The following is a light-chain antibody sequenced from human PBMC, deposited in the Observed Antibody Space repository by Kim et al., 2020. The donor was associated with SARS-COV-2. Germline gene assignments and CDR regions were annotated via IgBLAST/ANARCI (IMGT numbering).Light chain of an antibody. Sequence: SSELTQDPTMSVALGQTVRITCQGDSLRTYYSSWYQQKPGQAPVLLIYGKNDRPSGIPDRFSGSSSGSTASLTITGAQADDEADYYCNSRDSSGDYWVFG. CDR2: GKN. J-gene: IGLJ3*02. CDR1: SLRTYY. CDR3: NSRDSSGDYWV. V-gene: IGLV3-19*01.